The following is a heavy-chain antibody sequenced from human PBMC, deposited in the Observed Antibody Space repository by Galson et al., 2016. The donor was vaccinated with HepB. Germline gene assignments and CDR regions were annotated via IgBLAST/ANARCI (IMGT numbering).Heavy chain of an antibody. V-gene: IGHV3-74*01. CDR3: ARSYVPGSDRKNYYMDV. D-gene: IGHD3-16*01. CDR2: VNRDGSGT. J-gene: IGHJ6*03. CDR1: GFTFSSYW. Sequence: SLRLSCAASGFTFSSYWMHWVRQAPGKGLVWVSRVNRDGSGTGYADSVKGRFTISRDNAKNMLFLQMNSLTVEDTAVYYCARSYVPGSDRKNYYMDVWGRGTTATVSS.